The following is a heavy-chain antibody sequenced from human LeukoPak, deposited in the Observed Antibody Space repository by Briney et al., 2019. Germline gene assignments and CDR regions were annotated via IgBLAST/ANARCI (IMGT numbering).Heavy chain of an antibody. CDR3: ATTSRTVTGLDY. CDR1: GFTLTTYW. Sequence: GGSLRLSCTASGFTLTTYWLTWVRQAPGKGLEWVANIKPDGNEKYYVDSEKGRFTISRDNAENSLYLQMNSLRAEDTAIYYCATTSRTVTGLDYWGQGTLVTVSS. CDR2: IKPDGNEK. J-gene: IGHJ4*02. V-gene: IGHV3-7*01. D-gene: IGHD4-17*01.